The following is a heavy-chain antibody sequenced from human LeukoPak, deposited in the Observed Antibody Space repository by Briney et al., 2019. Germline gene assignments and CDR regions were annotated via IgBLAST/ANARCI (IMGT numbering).Heavy chain of an antibody. J-gene: IGHJ6*02. CDR3: ATDYSNFYGMDV. D-gene: IGHD4-11*01. Sequence: SETLSLTCTVSGGSVNSGSYFWSWFRQPPGRGLEWIGYIQNSATTNYNPSLESRVTIFVDSSKDQFSLRATSVTAADTAVYYCATDYSNFYGMDVWGQGTTVTVSS. CDR1: GGSVNSGSYF. V-gene: IGHV4-61*01. CDR2: IQNSATT.